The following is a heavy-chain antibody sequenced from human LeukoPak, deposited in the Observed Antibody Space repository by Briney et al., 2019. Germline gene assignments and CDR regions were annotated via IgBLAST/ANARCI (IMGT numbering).Heavy chain of an antibody. J-gene: IGHJ4*02. CDR1: GGTFISYA. D-gene: IGHD3-16*02. V-gene: IGHV1-69*13. CDR2: IIPIFGTA. CDR3: ARARGLGELSLLGY. Sequence: ASVKVSCKASGGTFISYAISWVRQAPGQGLEWMGGIIPIFGTANYAQKFQGRVTITADESTSTAYMELSSLRSEDTAVYYCARARGLGELSLLGYWGQGTLVTVSS.